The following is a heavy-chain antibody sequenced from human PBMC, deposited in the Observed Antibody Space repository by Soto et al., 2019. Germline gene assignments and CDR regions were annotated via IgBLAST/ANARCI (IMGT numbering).Heavy chain of an antibody. V-gene: IGHV3-15*01. J-gene: IGHJ4*02. D-gene: IGHD5-12*01. CDR3: TIQRGYSGYDTL. Sequence: GGSLRLSCAASGFTFSNAWMSWVRQAPGKGLEWVGRIKSKTGGGTTDYAAPVKGRFTISRDDSKNTLYLQMNSLKTEDTAVYYCTIQRGYSGYDTLWGQGTLVTVS. CDR1: GFTFSNAW. CDR2: IKSKTGGGTT.